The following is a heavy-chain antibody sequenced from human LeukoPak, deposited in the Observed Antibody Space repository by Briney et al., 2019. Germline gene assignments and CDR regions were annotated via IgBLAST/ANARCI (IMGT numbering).Heavy chain of an antibody. CDR2: IGSDGTST. J-gene: IGHJ4*02. D-gene: IGHD3-10*01. V-gene: IGHV3-74*01. CDR1: GFTFSRYW. CDR3: VSHFGSRTYDFDY. Sequence: GGSLRLSCAGPGFTFSRYWMHWVRQAPGRGLVWVSRIGSDGTSTSYADSVKGRFTISRDNAKNRLYLQMNSLRAEDTAVYYCVSHFGSRTYDFDYWGQGTLVTVSS.